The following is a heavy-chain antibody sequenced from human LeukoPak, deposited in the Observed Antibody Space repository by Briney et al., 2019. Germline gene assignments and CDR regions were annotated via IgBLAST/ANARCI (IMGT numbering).Heavy chain of an antibody. CDR1: GFTFSSYA. D-gene: IGHD3-10*01. V-gene: IGHV3-30-3*01. CDR3: ARDKGSGSGRAKRNYYYYYGMDV. J-gene: IGHJ6*04. Sequence: PGGSLRLSCAASGFTFSSYAMHWVRQAPGKGLEWVAVISYDGSNKYYADSVKGRFTISRDNSKNTLYLQMNSLRAEDTAVYYCARDKGSGSGRAKRNYYYYYGMDVWGKGTTVTVSS. CDR2: ISYDGSNK.